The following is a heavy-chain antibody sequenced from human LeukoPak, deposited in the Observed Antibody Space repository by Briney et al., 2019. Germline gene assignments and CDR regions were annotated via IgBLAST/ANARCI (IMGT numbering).Heavy chain of an antibody. V-gene: IGHV4-34*01. J-gene: IGHJ4*02. Sequence: PSETLSLTCAVYGGSFSGYYWSWIRQPPGKGLEWIGEINHSGSTNYNPSLKSRVTISVDTSKNQFSLKLSSVTAADTAVYYCARRDPRWLHELNWGQGTLVTVSS. CDR3: ARRDPRWLHELN. CDR2: INHSGST. D-gene: IGHD5-24*01. CDR1: GGSFSGYY.